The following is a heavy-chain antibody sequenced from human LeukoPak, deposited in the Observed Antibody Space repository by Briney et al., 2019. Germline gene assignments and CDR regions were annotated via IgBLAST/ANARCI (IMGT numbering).Heavy chain of an antibody. CDR2: INPNSGDT. CDR1: GYTFTSYA. D-gene: IGHD3-16*01. V-gene: IGHV1-3*01. J-gene: IGHJ4*02. Sequence: GASVNVSCKASGYTFTSYAMHWVRQAPGQRLEWMGWINPNSGDTNYPQKLQRRVTMTTDTSTSTAYMELRSLRSDDTAVYYCAREGLGELTLDCWGQGNLVTVSS. CDR3: AREGLGELTLDC.